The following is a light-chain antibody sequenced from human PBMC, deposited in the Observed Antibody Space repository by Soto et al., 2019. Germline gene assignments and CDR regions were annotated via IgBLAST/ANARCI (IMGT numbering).Light chain of an antibody. J-gene: IGKJ5*01. Sequence: MQMTQSPSSLSASVGDRVTITCRASQSISNYLNWYQQKPGKAPNLLIHAASSLQSGVPPRFSGSGSGTDFTLTISSLQPEDFATYFCQQSYRNPITFGQGTRLEIK. CDR3: QQSYRNPIT. CDR1: QSISNY. CDR2: AAS. V-gene: IGKV1-39*01.